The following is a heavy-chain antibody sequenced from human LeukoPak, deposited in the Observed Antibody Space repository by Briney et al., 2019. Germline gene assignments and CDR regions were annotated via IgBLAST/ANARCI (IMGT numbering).Heavy chain of an antibody. CDR1: GGTFSSYA. V-gene: IGHV1-69*04. CDR3: ARGFAGTTNWFDP. Sequence: SVKVSCKASGGTFSSYATSWVRQAPGQGLEWMGRIIPILGIANYAQKFQGRVTITADKSTSTAYMELSSLRSEDTAVYYCARGFAGTTNWFDPWGQGTLVTVSS. CDR2: IIPILGIA. D-gene: IGHD1-1*01. J-gene: IGHJ5*02.